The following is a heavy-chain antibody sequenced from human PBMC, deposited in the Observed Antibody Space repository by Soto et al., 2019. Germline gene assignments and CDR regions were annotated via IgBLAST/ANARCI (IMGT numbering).Heavy chain of an antibody. CDR1: GFTFSSYG. CDR2: IWYDGSNK. D-gene: IGHD2-21*02. J-gene: IGHJ4*02. Sequence: QVQLVESGGGVVQPGRSLRLSCAASGFTFSSYGMHWVRQAPGKGLEWVAVIWYDGSNKYYADSVKGRFTISRDNSKNTLYLQMNSLRAEDTAVYYCAREPNSGGNSLDYWGQGTLVTVSS. CDR3: AREPNSGGNSLDY. V-gene: IGHV3-33*01.